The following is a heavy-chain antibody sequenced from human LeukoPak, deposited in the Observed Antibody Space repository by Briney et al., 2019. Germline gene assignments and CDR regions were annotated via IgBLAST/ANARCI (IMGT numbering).Heavy chain of an antibody. Sequence: TGGSLRLSCAASGFTFSSYAMSWVRQAPGKGLEWVSAISGSGGSTYYADSVKGRFTISRDNSKNTLYLQMNSLRAEDTAVYYCAKDEYDSSGYDKPVLGAFDIWGQGTMVTVSS. CDR3: AKDEYDSSGYDKPVLGAFDI. J-gene: IGHJ3*02. V-gene: IGHV3-23*01. D-gene: IGHD3-22*01. CDR2: ISGSGGST. CDR1: GFTFSSYA.